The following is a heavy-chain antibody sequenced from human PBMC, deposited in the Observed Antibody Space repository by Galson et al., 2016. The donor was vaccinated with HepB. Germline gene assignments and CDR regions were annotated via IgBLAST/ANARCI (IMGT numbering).Heavy chain of an antibody. D-gene: IGHD3-10*01. CDR1: GITFSNAW. Sequence: SLRLSCAASGITFSNAWMNWVRQAPGRGLEWVGRIKSKTDGGTIHYAAPVKGRFTISRDDSKNTLHLQMNSLKTEDTAVYYCTTDLQWFGDLFFDYWGQGILATVSS. CDR3: TTDLQWFGDLFFDY. CDR2: IKSKTDGGTI. V-gene: IGHV3-15*05. J-gene: IGHJ4*02.